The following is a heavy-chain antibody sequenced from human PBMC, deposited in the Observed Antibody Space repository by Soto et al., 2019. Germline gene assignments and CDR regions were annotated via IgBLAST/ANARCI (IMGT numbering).Heavy chain of an antibody. J-gene: IGHJ4*02. CDR1: GGSVSSTSYY. CDR2: IHYSGST. Sequence: SETLSLTCTVSGGSVSSTSYYWTWIRQPPGKGLEWIGYIHYSGSTNYNPSLQRRVTISVDTSKNHFSLELTSVTAADTAVSYCARACEHLYCDCWSQGALVTVSS. CDR3: ARACEHLYCDC. V-gene: IGHV4-61*01.